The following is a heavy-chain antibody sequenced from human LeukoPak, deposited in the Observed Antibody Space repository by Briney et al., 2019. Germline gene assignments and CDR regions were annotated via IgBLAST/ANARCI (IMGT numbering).Heavy chain of an antibody. V-gene: IGHV2-70*17. J-gene: IGHJ3*02. CDR2: IDWDNAK. D-gene: IGHD1-26*01. CDR1: GFSLSSSGMC. Sequence: ESGPALVEPTQTLTLTCTFSGFSLSSSGMCVTWIRQPPGKAPEWLARIDWDNAKFHNTSLKTRLTVSKDTSKNQVVLTMTNMDPVDTATYYCARMYRRSGSHRDAFDIWGRGTMVTVSS. CDR3: ARMYRRSGSHRDAFDI.